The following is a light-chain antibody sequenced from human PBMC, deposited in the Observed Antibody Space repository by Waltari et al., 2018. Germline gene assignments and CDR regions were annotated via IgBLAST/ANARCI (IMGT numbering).Light chain of an antibody. Sequence: IQMTQSPSSLSASVGDRVTVTCRASQGINKELNWYQQKPGRAPTLLIYAASNLQTGVSFRFSGRGSGRDFTLTISSLQPGDVATYYCQHDYNLPCTFGPGTKLDIK. V-gene: IGKV1-6*01. CDR2: AAS. J-gene: IGKJ3*01. CDR3: QHDYNLPCT. CDR1: QGINKE.